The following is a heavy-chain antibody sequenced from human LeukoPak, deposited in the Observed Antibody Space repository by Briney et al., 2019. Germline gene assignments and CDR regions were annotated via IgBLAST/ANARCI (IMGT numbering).Heavy chain of an antibody. CDR1: GFTFSSYA. V-gene: IGHV3-23*01. D-gene: IGHD2-15*01. J-gene: IGHJ5*02. CDR2: ISGSGGST. CDR3: AKAAKYCSGGSCAPGWFDP. Sequence: GGSLRLSCAASGFTFSSYAMSWVRQAPGKGLEWVSAISGSGGSTYYADSVKGRFTISRDNSKNTLYLQTNSLRAEDTAVYYCAKAAKYCSGGSCAPGWFDPWGQGTLVTVSS.